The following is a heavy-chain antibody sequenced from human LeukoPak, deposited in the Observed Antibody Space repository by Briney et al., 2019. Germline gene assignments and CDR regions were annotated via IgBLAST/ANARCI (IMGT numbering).Heavy chain of an antibody. D-gene: IGHD1-26*01. CDR1: GYTFTNYY. Sequence: GASVKVSCKASGYTFTNYYMHWVRQGPGLGFEWMGWINPKSGGTSYPQKFQGRLTMTRDTSISTAYMELSRLGSDDTAVCYCVPSANYYYFDYWGQGTLVTVSS. CDR2: INPKSGGT. V-gene: IGHV1-2*02. CDR3: VPSANYYYFDY. J-gene: IGHJ4*02.